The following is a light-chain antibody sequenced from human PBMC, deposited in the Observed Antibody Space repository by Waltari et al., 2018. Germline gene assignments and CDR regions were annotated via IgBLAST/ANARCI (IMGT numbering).Light chain of an antibody. J-gene: IGKJ4*01. Sequence: EVVMTQSPATLSVSPGERVTLSCRASQSIHDNLAWYQHRPGQATRLIISGASTRAPDFPGRFVGGGSGTEFTLTIRSLQSADSAVYYCQQYNVWPPLTFGGGTKVEIK. V-gene: IGKV3-15*01. CDR1: QSIHDN. CDR2: GAS. CDR3: QQYNVWPPLT.